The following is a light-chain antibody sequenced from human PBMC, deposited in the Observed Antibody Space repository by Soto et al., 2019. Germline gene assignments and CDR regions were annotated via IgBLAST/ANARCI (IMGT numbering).Light chain of an antibody. CDR2: SNN. CDR1: SSNIGSNT. Sequence: QSVLTQPPSASGTPGQRVTISCSGSSSNIGSNTVNWYQQLPGTAPKLLIYSNNQRPSGVPDRLSGSTSGTSASLAISGLQSEDEADYYCAAWDDSLSGRVFGGGTKVTVL. CDR3: AAWDDSLSGRV. J-gene: IGLJ3*02. V-gene: IGLV1-44*01.